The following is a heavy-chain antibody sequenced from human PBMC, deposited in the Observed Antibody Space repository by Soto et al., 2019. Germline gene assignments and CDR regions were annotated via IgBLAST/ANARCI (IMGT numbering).Heavy chain of an antibody. CDR3: ARACSSNSCYDVFDY. Sequence: SETLSLTCTGSGGSISSYYWSWIRQPAGKGLEWIGRIYTSGSTNYNPSLKSRVTMSVXTXXNXXXLXLXXVTXAXTAVYYCARACSSNSCYDVFDYWGQGALVTVS. D-gene: IGHD2-2*01. CDR2: IYTSGST. J-gene: IGHJ4*02. V-gene: IGHV4-4*07. CDR1: GGSISSYY.